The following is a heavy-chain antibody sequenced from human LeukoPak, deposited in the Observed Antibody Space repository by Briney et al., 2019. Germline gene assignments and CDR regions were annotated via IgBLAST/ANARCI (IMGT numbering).Heavy chain of an antibody. CDR1: GYTFTGYY. Sequence: GASVKVSCKASGYTFTGYYIHWVRQAPGQGLEWMGWINANSGGTNYAQKFQGRVTMTSDTSTTTAYMELNRLTSDDTAVYYCARSEGYLGQGTLVTVSS. CDR3: ARSEGY. J-gene: IGHJ4*02. V-gene: IGHV1-2*02. D-gene: IGHD6-25*01. CDR2: INANSGGT.